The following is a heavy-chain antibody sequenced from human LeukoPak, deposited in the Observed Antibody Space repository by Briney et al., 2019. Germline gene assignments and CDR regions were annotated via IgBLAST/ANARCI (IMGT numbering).Heavy chain of an antibody. CDR3: ATDRGWRTSGYYLYYFEY. V-gene: IGHV3-7*01. CDR1: GFIFTNYF. J-gene: IGHJ4*02. CDR2: IKHDGSEK. Sequence: GGFLRLSCAASGFIFTNYFMSWVRQAPGKGLEWVASIKHDGSEKYYVDSVRGRFTISRDNTMNSLYLQMSSLRAEDTAVYYCATDRGWRTSGYYLYYFEYWGQGTLVTYSS. D-gene: IGHD3-3*01.